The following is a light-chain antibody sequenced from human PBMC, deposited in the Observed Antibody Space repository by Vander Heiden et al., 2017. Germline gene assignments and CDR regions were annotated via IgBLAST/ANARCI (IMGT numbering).Light chain of an antibody. Sequence: QSALTQFASVSGSPGQSITISCTGTSSDVGGYNYVSWYQQHPGKASKLMIYDVSNRPSGVSNRFSGSKSGNTASLTISGLQAEDEADYYCSSYISSSTSYVFGTGTKVTVL. CDR2: DVS. CDR1: SSDVGGYNY. J-gene: IGLJ1*01. CDR3: SSYISSSTSYV. V-gene: IGLV2-14*03.